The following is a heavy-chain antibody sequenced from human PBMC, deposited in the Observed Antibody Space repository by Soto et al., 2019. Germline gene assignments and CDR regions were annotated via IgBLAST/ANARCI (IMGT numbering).Heavy chain of an antibody. CDR2: IWYDGSNK. V-gene: IGHV3-33*01. J-gene: IGHJ6*02. CDR3: ARDQVWFGELVVSGALYYYYGMDV. Sequence: PGGSLRLSCAASGFTFSSYGMHWVRQAPGKGLEWVAVIWYDGSNKYYADSVKGRFTISRDNSKNTLYLQMNSLRAEDTAVYYCARDQVWFGELVVSGALYYYYGMDVWGQGTTVTVSS. CDR1: GFTFSSYG. D-gene: IGHD3-10*01.